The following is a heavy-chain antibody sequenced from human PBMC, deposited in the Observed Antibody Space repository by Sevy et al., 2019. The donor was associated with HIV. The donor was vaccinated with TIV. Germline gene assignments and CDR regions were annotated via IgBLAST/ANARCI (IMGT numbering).Heavy chain of an antibody. Sequence: ASVKVSCKASGYTFTDYNIHWVRQAPGHGLQWMGRINTKGGGTRYADNFQGRVTMTRDTSTSTAYMVMRSLQAYDTAMYFCAKPGETIVQVAGYFSYGMDVWGQGTTVTVSS. V-gene: IGHV1-2*06. CDR2: INTKGGGT. D-gene: IGHD3-9*01. CDR1: GYTFTDYN. J-gene: IGHJ6*02. CDR3: AKPGETIVQVAGYFSYGMDV.